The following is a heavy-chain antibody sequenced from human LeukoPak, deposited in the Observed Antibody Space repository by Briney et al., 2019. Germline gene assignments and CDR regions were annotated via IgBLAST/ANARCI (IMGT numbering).Heavy chain of an antibody. V-gene: IGHV1-2*02. J-gene: IGHJ3*02. CDR2: INPNSGGT. CDR3: ARDHPPYCSSTSCYGEGAFAFDI. CDR1: GYTFTGYY. Sequence: ASVKVSCKASGYTFTGYYMHWVRQAPGQGLEWMGWINPNSGGTNYAQKFQGRVTMTSYTSIRTAYMELSRLRSDDTAVYYCARDHPPYCSSTSCYGEGAFAFDIWGQGTMVTVSS. D-gene: IGHD2-2*01.